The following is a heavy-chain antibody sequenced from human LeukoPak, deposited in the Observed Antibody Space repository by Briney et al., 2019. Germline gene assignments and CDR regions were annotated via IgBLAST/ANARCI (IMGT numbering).Heavy chain of an antibody. D-gene: IGHD2-2*01. CDR3: ARRVPAAIDYYYYMDV. Sequence: GASVKVSCKASGYTFTGYYMHWVRQAPGQGLEWMGWINPNSGGTNYAQKFQGRVTMTRDTSISTAYMELSRLRSDDTAVYYCARRVPAAIDYYYYMDVWGKGTTVTVSS. CDR1: GYTFTGYY. CDR2: INPNSGGT. V-gene: IGHV1-2*02. J-gene: IGHJ6*03.